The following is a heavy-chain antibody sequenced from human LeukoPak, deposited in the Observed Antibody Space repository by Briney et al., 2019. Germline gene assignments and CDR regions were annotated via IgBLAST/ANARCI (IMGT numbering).Heavy chain of an antibody. V-gene: IGHV3-15*01. CDR2: IKSKSDGGTT. D-gene: IGHD5-18*01. J-gene: IGHJ4*02. Sequence: GGSPRLSCAASGLTFRNAWMSWVRQAPGKGLEWVGRIKSKSDGGTTDYAAPVKGRFTISRDDSKNTLYLQMNSLKTEDTAVYYCGYSYGYFDYWGQGTLVSVSS. CDR3: GYSYGYFDY. CDR1: GLTFRNAW.